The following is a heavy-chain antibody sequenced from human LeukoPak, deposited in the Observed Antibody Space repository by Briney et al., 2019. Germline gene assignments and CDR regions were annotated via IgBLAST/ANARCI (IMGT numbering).Heavy chain of an antibody. Sequence: GGSLRLSCTASGFTFSGYYMSWIRQAPGKGLEWVSYISTSGTTIYYSDSVRGRFTISRDDAKNSLYLQMNSLRAEDTAVYYRAREYCRSTKCYHIDYWGQGTPVSVSS. V-gene: IGHV3-11*01. D-gene: IGHD2-2*01. CDR1: GFTFSGYY. CDR3: AREYCRSTKCYHIDY. CDR2: ISTSGTTI. J-gene: IGHJ4*02.